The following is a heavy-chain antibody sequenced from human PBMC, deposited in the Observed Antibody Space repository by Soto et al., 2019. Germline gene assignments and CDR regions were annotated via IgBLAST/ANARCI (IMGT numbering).Heavy chain of an antibody. CDR3: ASFYGDYVSS. D-gene: IGHD4-17*01. V-gene: IGHV4-39*01. CDR2: IYYSGST. J-gene: IGHJ5*02. CDR1: GGSISSSSYY. Sequence: PSETLSLTCTVSGGSISSSSYYWGWIRQPPGKGLEWIGSIYYSGSTYYNPSLKSRVTISVDTSKNQFSLKLSSVTAADTAVYYCASFYGDYVSSWGRGTLVTVSS.